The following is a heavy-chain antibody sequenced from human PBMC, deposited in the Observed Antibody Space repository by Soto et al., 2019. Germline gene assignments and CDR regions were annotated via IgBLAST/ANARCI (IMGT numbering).Heavy chain of an antibody. CDR1: GLAFPIDD. D-gene: IGHD3-16*02. CDR3: ARYRTKVPVAFDV. Sequence: SVKVSCKASGLAFPIDDIIWVRQTIGQGLEFMGWMNPSGRNTGYTQKFQGRATFTWNTPTNTAYMDLSGLRSEDTAVYYCARYRTKVPVAFDVWGQGTMVTVSS. V-gene: IGHV1-8*01. CDR2: MNPSGRNT. J-gene: IGHJ3*01.